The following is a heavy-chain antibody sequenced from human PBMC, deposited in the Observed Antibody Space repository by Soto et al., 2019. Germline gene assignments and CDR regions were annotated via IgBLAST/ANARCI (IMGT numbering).Heavy chain of an antibody. V-gene: IGHV1-58*01. CDR1: GLTFTSSA. Sequence: SVKVSCKASGLTFTSSAVQWVRQARGQRLEWIGWIVVGSGNTNYAQKFQERVTITRDMSTSTAYMELSSLRSEDTAVYYCAAVDSSGWYDSVGAFDIWGQGTMVTVS. CDR2: IVVGSGNT. CDR3: AAVDSSGWYDSVGAFDI. J-gene: IGHJ3*02. D-gene: IGHD6-19*01.